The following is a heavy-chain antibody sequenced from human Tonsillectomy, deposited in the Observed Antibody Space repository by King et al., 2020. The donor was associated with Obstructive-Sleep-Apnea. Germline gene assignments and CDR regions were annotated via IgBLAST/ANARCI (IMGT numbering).Heavy chain of an antibody. V-gene: IGHV4-39*07. CDR1: GASITSRTYF. CDR2: VFHNGST. J-gene: IGHJ4*02. Sequence: VQLQESGPGLVKPSETLSLTCTVSGASITSRTYFWGWIRQPPGQALEWIGTVFHNGSTYYNPSLKNRVTISADTSKNQFSLKLNSVTAADTALYYCARTAHLLYGDSEYWGQGTLVTVSS. CDR3: ARTAHLLYGDSEY. D-gene: IGHD4-17*01.